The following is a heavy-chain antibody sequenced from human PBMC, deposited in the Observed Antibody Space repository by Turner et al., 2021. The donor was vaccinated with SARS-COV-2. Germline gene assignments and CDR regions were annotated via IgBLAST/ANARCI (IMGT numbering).Heavy chain of an antibody. V-gene: IGHV4-39*01. D-gene: IGHD3-10*02. CDR1: GGSISSSSYY. CDR2: IYDSGST. CDR3: ASETRYYSGRGWFDP. J-gene: IGHJ5*02. Sequence: QLQLQESGPGLVKPSETLSLTCTVSGGSISSSSYYWGCIRQPQGKGLEWIGSIYDSGSTYYNPSIRNRVTISVDTSKNQFSLKLSSVTAADTAVYYCASETRYYSGRGWFDPWGQGTLVTVSS.